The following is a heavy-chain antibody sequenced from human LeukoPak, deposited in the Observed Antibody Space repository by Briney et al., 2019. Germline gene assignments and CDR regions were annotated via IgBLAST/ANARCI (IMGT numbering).Heavy chain of an antibody. V-gene: IGHV3-74*01. CDR3: AKDRGWTQADY. CDR2: ISSDGRST. CDR1: GFTLSGYA. Sequence: GGSLRLSCATSGFTLSGYAMSWVRQAPGKGLVWVSSISSDGRSTRYADSVRGRFTISRDNAKNTLYLQMNSLRAEDTALYYCAKDRGWTQADYWGQGTLVTVSS. J-gene: IGHJ4*02. D-gene: IGHD3/OR15-3a*01.